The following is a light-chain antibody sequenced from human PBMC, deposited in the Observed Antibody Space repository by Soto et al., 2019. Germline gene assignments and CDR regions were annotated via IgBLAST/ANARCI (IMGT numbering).Light chain of an antibody. CDR3: SSYAGRNNLV. CDR1: SRDVGAYNY. Sequence: QSALTQPPSASGSPGQSVTISCTGTSRDVGAYNYVSWYQQHPGKAPQLMIYEVSKRPSGVPDRFSGSKSGNTASLTVSGLQAEDEAGYYCSSYAGRNNLVFGGGTKLAVL. CDR2: EVS. J-gene: IGLJ3*02. V-gene: IGLV2-8*01.